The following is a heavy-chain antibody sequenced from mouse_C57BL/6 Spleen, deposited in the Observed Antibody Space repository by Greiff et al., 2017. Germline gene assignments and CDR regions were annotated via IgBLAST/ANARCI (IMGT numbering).Heavy chain of an antibody. CDR1: GYTFTSYN. V-gene: IGHV1-12*01. CDR2: IYPGNGDT. J-gene: IGHJ4*01. CDR3: ARSLLYYYGSSPFAMDY. D-gene: IGHD1-1*01. Sequence: QVQLQQSGAELVRPGASVKMSCKASGYTFTSYNMHWVKQTPRQGLEWIGAIYPGNGDTSYNQKFKGKATLTVDKSSSTAYMQLSSLTSEDPAVYFCARSLLYYYGSSPFAMDYWGQGTSVTVSS.